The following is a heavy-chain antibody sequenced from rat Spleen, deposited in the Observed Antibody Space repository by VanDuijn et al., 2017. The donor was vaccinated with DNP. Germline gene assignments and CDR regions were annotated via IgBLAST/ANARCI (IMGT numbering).Heavy chain of an antibody. D-gene: IGHD5-1*01. J-gene: IGHJ2*01. CDR3: ATLWELGYFDY. Sequence: EVQLVESGGDLVQPGRSLKLSCVASGFTFNNYWMTWIRQVPGKGLEWVASITSSGDNTYSPDSVKGRFTISRDNAKNTLYLQMNSLRSEDTATYYCATLWELGYFDYWGQGVMVTVSS. V-gene: IGHV5-31*01. CDR2: ITSSGDNT. CDR1: GFTFNNYW.